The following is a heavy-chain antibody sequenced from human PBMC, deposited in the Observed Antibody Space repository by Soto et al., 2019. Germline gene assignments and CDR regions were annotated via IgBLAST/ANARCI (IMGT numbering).Heavy chain of an antibody. Sequence: SVKVSCKASGGTFSSYAISWVRQAPGQGLEWMGGIIPIFGTANYAQKFQGRVTITADKSTSTAYMELSSLRSEDTAVYYCARVGYFDWLSPVNDYYYGMDVWG. CDR1: GGTFSSYA. V-gene: IGHV1-69*06. CDR3: ARVGYFDWLSPVNDYYYGMDV. D-gene: IGHD3-9*01. CDR2: IIPIFGTA. J-gene: IGHJ6*02.